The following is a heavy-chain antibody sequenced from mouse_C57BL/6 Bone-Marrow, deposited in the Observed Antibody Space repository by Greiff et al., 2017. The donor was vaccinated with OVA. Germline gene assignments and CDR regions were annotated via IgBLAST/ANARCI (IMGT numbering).Heavy chain of an antibody. V-gene: IGHV5-6*01. CDR3: ASLSALGYCDV. J-gene: IGHJ1*03. Sequence: EVQGVESGGDLVKPGGSLKLSCAASGFTFSSYGMSWVRQTPDKRLEWVATISSGGSYTYYPDSVKGRFTISRDNAKNTLYLQMSSLKSEDTAMYYCASLSALGYCDVWGTGTTVTVSA. D-gene: IGHD6-5*01. CDR2: ISSGGSYT. CDR1: GFTFSSYG.